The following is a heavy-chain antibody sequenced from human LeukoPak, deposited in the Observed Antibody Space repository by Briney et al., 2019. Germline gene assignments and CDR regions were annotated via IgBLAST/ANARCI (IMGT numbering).Heavy chain of an antibody. J-gene: IGHJ4*02. CDR3: AKEDYFGSGSYPGY. Sequence: GGSLRLSCSASGFTFSSYGMHWVRQAPGKGLEWVAVISYDGSNKHYADSVKGRFTISRDNSKNTLVLQMNSLRAEDTAVYYCAKEDYFGSGSYPGYWGQGTLVTVSS. CDR1: GFTFSSYG. V-gene: IGHV3-30*18. CDR2: ISYDGSNK. D-gene: IGHD3-10*01.